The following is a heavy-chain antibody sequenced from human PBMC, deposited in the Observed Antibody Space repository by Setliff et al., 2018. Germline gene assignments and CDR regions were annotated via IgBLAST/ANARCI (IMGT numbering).Heavy chain of an antibody. Sequence: SGGSLRLSCAASGFTFSTYAIHWVRQGPGKGLEWVAIVSYDGRNKYYADSVKGRFTISRDNSKNTVSLQMNSLRAEDTAVYYCAKRGDSSSWLEYWGQGTLVTVSS. V-gene: IGHV3-30*01. CDR3: AKRGDSSSWLEY. CDR1: GFTFSTYA. CDR2: VSYDGRNK. D-gene: IGHD6-13*01. J-gene: IGHJ4*02.